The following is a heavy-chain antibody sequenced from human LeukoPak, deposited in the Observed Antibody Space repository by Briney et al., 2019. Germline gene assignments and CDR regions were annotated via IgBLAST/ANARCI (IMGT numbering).Heavy chain of an antibody. Sequence: SETLSLTCTVSGGSISSYYWSWIRQPPGKGLEWIGYIYYSGSTNYNPSLKSRVTISVDTSKNQFSLKLSSVTAADTAVYYCAREWRGVHDGTWLFDPWGQGTLVTVSS. D-gene: IGHD1-1*01. CDR3: AREWRGVHDGTWLFDP. J-gene: IGHJ5*02. CDR1: GGSISSYY. V-gene: IGHV4-59*01. CDR2: IYYSGST.